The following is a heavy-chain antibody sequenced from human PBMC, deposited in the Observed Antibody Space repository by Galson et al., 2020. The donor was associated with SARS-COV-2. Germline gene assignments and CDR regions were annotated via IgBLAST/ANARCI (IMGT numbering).Heavy chain of an antibody. CDR1: GFTVRSNY. J-gene: IGHJ6*02. D-gene: IGHD2-15*01. CDR3: ARDLEVAGGMDV. CDR2: IYSGGST. V-gene: IGHV3-53*01. Sequence: GGSLRLPCAASGFTVRSNYMSWVRQAPGKGLGWVSFIYSGGSTYYADSVKGRFTISRDNSKNTLYLQMNSLRAEDTAVYYCARDLEVAGGMDVWGQGTTVTVSS.